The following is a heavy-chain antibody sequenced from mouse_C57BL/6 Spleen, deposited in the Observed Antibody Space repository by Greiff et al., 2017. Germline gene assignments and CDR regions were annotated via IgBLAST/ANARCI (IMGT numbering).Heavy chain of an antibody. D-gene: IGHD2-4*01. Sequence: EVQLVESEGGLVQPGSSMKLSCTASGFTFSAYYMAWVRQVPEKGLEWVANINYDGSSTYYLDSLKSRFIISRDNAKNILYLQMSSLKSEDTATYYCASSYDYDRGFAYWGQGTLVTVSA. CDR2: INYDGSST. J-gene: IGHJ3*01. CDR1: GFTFSAYY. CDR3: ASSYDYDRGFAY. V-gene: IGHV5-16*01.